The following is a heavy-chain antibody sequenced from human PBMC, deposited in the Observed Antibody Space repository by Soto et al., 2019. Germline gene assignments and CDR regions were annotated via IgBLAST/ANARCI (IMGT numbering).Heavy chain of an antibody. CDR2: IYYSGST. V-gene: IGHV4-31*11. J-gene: IGHJ4*02. CDR3: ARASTHYYDSSGLRPAYFDY. D-gene: IGHD3-22*01. CDR1: GGSISGGGYY. Sequence: SETLSLTFAVSGGSISGGGYYWSCIRKHPWKGLEWILYIYYSGSTYYNPSLKIRVTISVDTSKNQFSLKLSSVTAADTAVYYCARASTHYYDSSGLRPAYFDYWRQGTLVTVSS.